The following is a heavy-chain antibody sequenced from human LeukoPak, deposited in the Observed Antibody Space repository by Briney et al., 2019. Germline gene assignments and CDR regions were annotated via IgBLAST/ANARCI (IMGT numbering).Heavy chain of an antibody. CDR3: SRGEAAAGTYSDY. CDR1: GYSFSRHG. J-gene: IGHJ4*02. CDR2: INVYTGDT. D-gene: IGHD6-13*01. V-gene: IGHV1-18*01. Sequence: ASVKVSCKTSGYSFSRHGISWVRQAPGHGLEWMGCINVYTGDTYYAQKLQGRVAMTADRSTGTAYMELRSLTSDDTAIYYCSRGEAAAGTYSDYWGQGTLVTVSS.